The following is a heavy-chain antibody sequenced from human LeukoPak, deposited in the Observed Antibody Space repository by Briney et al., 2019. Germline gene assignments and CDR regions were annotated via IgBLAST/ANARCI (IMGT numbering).Heavy chain of an antibody. CDR1: GFTVSSNY. D-gene: IGHD3-16*02. CDR2: IYSGGST. CDR3: ARVITGAVIFIFDY. V-gene: IGHV3-53*01. Sequence: GGSLRLSCAASGFTVSSNYMSWVRQAPGKGLEWVSVIYSGGSTYYADSVKGRFTISRDNSKNTLYLQMNSLRAEDTAVYYCARVITGAVIFIFDYWGQGTLVTVSS. J-gene: IGHJ4*02.